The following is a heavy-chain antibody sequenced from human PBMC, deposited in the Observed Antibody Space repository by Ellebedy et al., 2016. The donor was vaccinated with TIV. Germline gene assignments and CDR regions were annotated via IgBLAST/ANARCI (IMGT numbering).Heavy chain of an antibody. V-gene: IGHV2-70*04. J-gene: IGHJ3*01. Sequence: SGPTLVXPTQTLTLTCTLSGFSLNTNGMRVNWIRRTPGKALEWLARIDWDDEKFYSTSLKTRLTISKDTSKNQVVLTMTNMDPVDTGTYYCARSPSIDVADPDAFDVWGQGTLVTISS. CDR2: IDWDDEK. CDR1: GFSLNTNGMR. CDR3: ARSPSIDVADPDAFDV. D-gene: IGHD1-26*01.